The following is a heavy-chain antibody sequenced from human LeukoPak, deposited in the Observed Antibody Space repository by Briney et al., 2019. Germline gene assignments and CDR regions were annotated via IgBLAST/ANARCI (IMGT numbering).Heavy chain of an antibody. CDR2: ISAYNGNT. D-gene: IGHD3-22*01. Sequence: ASVKVSCKASGYTFTSYVISWVRQAPGQGLEWMGWISAYNGNTNYAQKLQGRVTMTTDTSTSTAYMELRSLRSDDTAVYYCARGPVPGYYYDSSGYSYGMDVWGQGTTVTVSS. J-gene: IGHJ6*02. CDR3: ARGPVPGYYYDSSGYSYGMDV. V-gene: IGHV1-18*01. CDR1: GYTFTSYV.